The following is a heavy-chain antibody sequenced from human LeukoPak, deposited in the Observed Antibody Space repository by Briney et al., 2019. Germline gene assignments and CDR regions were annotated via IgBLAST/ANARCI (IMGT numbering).Heavy chain of an antibody. CDR1: GGSFSGFY. CDR3: ARGRVAATTPFDY. D-gene: IGHD5-12*01. V-gene: IGHV4-59*01. Sequence: SETLSLTCTVSGGSFSGFYWSWIRQPPGKGLEWIGYVYYSGSTTYNPSLKSRVTISVDTSRNQFSLILGSVTAADTAVYYCARGRVAATTPFDYWGQGTLVTVSS. CDR2: VYYSGST. J-gene: IGHJ4*02.